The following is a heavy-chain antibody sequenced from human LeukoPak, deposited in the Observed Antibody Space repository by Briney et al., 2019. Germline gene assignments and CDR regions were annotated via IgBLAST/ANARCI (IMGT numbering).Heavy chain of an antibody. CDR2: ISSSSSTI. Sequence: GGSLRLSCAASGFTFSDYSMNWVRQAPGKGLEWASLISSSSSTIYYADSVKGRFTISRDNAQNSVYLQMNSLRAEDTAVYYCARETRRGTNFDYWGQGTQVTVSS. J-gene: IGHJ4*02. V-gene: IGHV3-48*01. CDR3: ARETRRGTNFDY. CDR1: GFTFSDYS.